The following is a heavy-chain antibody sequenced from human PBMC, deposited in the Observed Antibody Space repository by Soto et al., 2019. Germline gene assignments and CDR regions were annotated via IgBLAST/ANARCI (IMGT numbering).Heavy chain of an antibody. Sequence: PSETLSLTCTVSGGSISSYYWSWIRQPPGKGLEWIGYIYYSGSTNYNPSLKSRVTISVDTSKNQFSLKLSSVTAADTAVYYCARDFSFCTKGVCYPRGLSPYYMDVGGKGTTATVPS. CDR1: GGSISSYY. D-gene: IGHD2-8*01. CDR2: IYYSGST. CDR3: ARDFSFCTKGVCYPRGLSPYYMDV. J-gene: IGHJ6*03. V-gene: IGHV4-59*01.